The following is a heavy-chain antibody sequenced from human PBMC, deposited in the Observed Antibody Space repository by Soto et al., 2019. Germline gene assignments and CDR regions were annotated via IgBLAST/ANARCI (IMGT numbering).Heavy chain of an antibody. CDR3: TRVFGRGHIVVVPAALDY. J-gene: IGHJ4*02. Sequence: GGSLRLSCTASGFTFGDYAMSWFRQAPGKGLEWVGFIRSKAYGGTTEHAASVKGRFTISRDDSKSIAYLQMNSLKTEDTAVYYCTRVFGRGHIVVVPAALDYWGQGTLVTVSS. CDR1: GFTFGDYA. D-gene: IGHD2-2*01. V-gene: IGHV3-49*03. CDR2: IRSKAYGGTT.